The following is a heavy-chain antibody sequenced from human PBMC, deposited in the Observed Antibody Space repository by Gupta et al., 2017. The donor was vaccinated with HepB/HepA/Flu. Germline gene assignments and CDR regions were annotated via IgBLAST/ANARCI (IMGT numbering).Heavy chain of an antibody. D-gene: IGHD6-19*01. V-gene: IGHV3-7*01. Sequence: EVQLVESGGDLVHPGGSLRLSCAASGFTFSNYWMNWVRQAPGKGLQWVANIKEDGSEKYYVDSVKGRFTISRDNAKNSLYLRMNSLRAEDTALYYCARGQWSVAYWGQGTLVTVST. CDR3: ARGQWSVAY. CDR2: IKEDGSEK. J-gene: IGHJ4*02. CDR1: GFTFSNYW.